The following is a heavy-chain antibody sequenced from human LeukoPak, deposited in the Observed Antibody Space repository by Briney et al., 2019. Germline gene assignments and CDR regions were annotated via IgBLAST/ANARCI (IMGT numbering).Heavy chain of an antibody. CDR2: INPNSGGT. Sequence: GASVKVSCKASGYTFTGYYMHWVRQAPGQGLEWMGWINPNSGGTNYAQKFQGRVTMTRDTSISTAYMELSRLRSDDTAVYYCARDEGYCSSTSCSNYYYYGMDVWGQGTTVTVSS. CDR1: GYTFTGYY. D-gene: IGHD2-2*01. V-gene: IGHV1-2*02. J-gene: IGHJ6*02. CDR3: ARDEGYCSSTSCSNYYYYGMDV.